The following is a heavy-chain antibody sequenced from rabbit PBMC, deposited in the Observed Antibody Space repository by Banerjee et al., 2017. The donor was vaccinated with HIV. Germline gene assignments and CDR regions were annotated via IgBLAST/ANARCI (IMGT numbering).Heavy chain of an antibody. D-gene: IGHD8-1*01. V-gene: IGHV1S40*01. CDR3: ARAGSTYYFNL. J-gene: IGHJ4*01. CDR2: IYAGSSGST. Sequence: QSLEESGGDLVQPGASLTLTCTASGFSFSSSYYMCWVRQAPGKGLEWIACIYAGSSGSTYYASWAKGRFSISKTSSTTVTLQMTSLTAADTATYFCARAGSTYYFNLWGPGTLVTVS. CDR1: GFSFSSSYY.